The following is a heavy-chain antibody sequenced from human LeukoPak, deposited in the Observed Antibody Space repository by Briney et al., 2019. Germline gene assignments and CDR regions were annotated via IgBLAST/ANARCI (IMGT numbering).Heavy chain of an antibody. CDR2: IIPILGIA. Sequence: GASVKVSCKASGGTFSSYAISWVRQAPGQGLEWMGRIIPILGIANYAQKFQGRVTITADKSTSTAYMELSSLRSEDTAVYYCARVASVTSLRGRNAFDIWGQGTMVTVSS. CDR1: GGTFSSYA. J-gene: IGHJ3*02. V-gene: IGHV1-69*04. D-gene: IGHD3-3*01. CDR3: ARVASVTSLRGRNAFDI.